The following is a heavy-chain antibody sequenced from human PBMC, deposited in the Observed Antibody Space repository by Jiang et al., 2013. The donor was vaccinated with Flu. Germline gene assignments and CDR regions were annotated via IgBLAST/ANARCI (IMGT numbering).Heavy chain of an antibody. CDR3: AKEKSAGGLALSGTFGQ. D-gene: IGHD3-16*01. Sequence: LVESGGGLVQPGRSLRLSCAASGFNFNDYGMHWVRQSPGKGLEWVSGITYNSGSIASVDSVKGRFTISRDNTKNFLYLQMDSLRPEDTALYYCAKEKSAGGLALSGTFGQWGQGALVIVSS. CDR1: GFNFNDYG. J-gene: IGHJ4*02. CDR2: ITYNSGSI. V-gene: IGHV3-9*01.